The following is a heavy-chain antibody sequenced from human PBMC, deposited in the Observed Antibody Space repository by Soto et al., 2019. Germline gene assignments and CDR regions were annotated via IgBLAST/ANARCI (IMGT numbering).Heavy chain of an antibody. D-gene: IGHD6-13*01. V-gene: IGHV1-24*01. CDR1: GYTLTELS. CDR2: FDPEDGET. Sequence: ASVKVSCKVSGYTLTELSMHWVRQAPGKGLEWMGGFDPEDGETIYAQKFQGRVTMTEDTSTDTAYMELSSLRSEDTAVYYCATPGFKSSSWYSFDYWGQGTLVTVSS. J-gene: IGHJ4*02. CDR3: ATPGFKSSSWYSFDY.